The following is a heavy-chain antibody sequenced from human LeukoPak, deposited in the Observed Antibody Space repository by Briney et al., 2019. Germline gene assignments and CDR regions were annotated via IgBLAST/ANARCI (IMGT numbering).Heavy chain of an antibody. CDR2: ISSSGNTI. J-gene: IGHJ6*03. CDR1: GFTFITYN. Sequence: PGGSLRLSCAASGFTFITYNMNWVRQAPGKGLEWVSYISSSGNTIYYANSVEGRFTISRDNAKNFLHLQITSLRAEDTAVYYCVRVRPGSSWYENYYMDVWGKGTTVTVSS. V-gene: IGHV3-48*01. D-gene: IGHD6-13*01. CDR3: VRVRPGSSWYENYYMDV.